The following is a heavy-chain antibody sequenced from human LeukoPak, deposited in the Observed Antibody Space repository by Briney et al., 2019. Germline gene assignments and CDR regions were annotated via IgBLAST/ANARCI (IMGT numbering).Heavy chain of an antibody. CDR3: AKQKGVSWYSEEDY. CDR1: GFTFSSYA. CDR2: ISGSTGST. V-gene: IGHV3-23*01. D-gene: IGHD2-15*01. Sequence: GGSLRLSCAASGFTFSSYAISWVRQAPGKGLEWVSGISGSTGSTYYVDSVKGRFTISRDNSKNTLYLQMNSLRVEDTAVYYCAKQKGVSWYSEEDYWGQGILVTVSS. J-gene: IGHJ4*02.